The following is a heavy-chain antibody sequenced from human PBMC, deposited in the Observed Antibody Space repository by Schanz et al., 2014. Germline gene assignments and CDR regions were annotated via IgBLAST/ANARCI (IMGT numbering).Heavy chain of an antibody. Sequence: EVQLAESGGGLVQPGGSLRLSCSASGFTFSSYAMSWVRQAPGRGLEWVSVIGVDGTTTYYADSVKGRFTISRDNSKNTLYLQMNSLRAEDTAVYYCARDHTTESYYSAGPPIDYWGQGTLLTVSS. CDR1: GFTFSSYA. V-gene: IGHV3-23*04. J-gene: IGHJ4*02. CDR2: IGVDGTTT. CDR3: ARDHTTESYYSAGPPIDY. D-gene: IGHD1-26*01.